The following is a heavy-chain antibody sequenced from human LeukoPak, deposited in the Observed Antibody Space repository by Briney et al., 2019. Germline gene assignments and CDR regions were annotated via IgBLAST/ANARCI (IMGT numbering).Heavy chain of an antibody. D-gene: IGHD5-12*01. CDR2: IIPILGIA. J-gene: IGHJ4*02. Sequence: RASVKVSCKASGGTFSSYAISWVRQAPGQGLEWMGRIIPILGIANYAQKFQGRVTITADKSTSTAYMELSSLRSEDTAVYYCARALSGYDIPYYFDYWGQGTLVTVSS. CDR3: ARALSGYDIPYYFDY. V-gene: IGHV1-69*04. CDR1: GGTFSSYA.